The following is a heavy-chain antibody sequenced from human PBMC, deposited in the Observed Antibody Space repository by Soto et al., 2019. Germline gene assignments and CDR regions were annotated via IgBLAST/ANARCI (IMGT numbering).Heavy chain of an antibody. CDR1: GYTFTSYA. J-gene: IGHJ5*02. CDR2: INAGNGNT. CDR3: ARSSGWYEVGWFDP. V-gene: IGHV1-3*01. Sequence: QVQLVQSGAEVKKPGASVKVSCKASGYTFTSYAMHWVRQAPGQRLEWMGWINAGNGNTKYSQKFQGRVTITRDTSASTAYMELSSLRSEATAVYYCARSSGWYEVGWFDPWGQGTLVTVSS. D-gene: IGHD6-19*01.